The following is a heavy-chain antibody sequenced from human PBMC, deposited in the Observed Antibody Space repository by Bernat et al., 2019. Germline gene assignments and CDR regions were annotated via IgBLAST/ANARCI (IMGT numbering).Heavy chain of an antibody. J-gene: IGHJ5*02. V-gene: IGHV4-59*08. CDR2: IYYSGST. CDR1: GGSISNYY. D-gene: IGHD4-17*01. Sequence: QVQLQESGPGLVKPSETLSLTCTVSGGSISNYYWSRIRQPPGKGLEWIGFIYYSGSTNYNPSLKSRVTISIDTSKNQFSLKLSSVTAADTAVYYCARHSLLWDGDYIRWFDPWGQGTLVTVSS. CDR3: ARHSLLWDGDYIRWFDP.